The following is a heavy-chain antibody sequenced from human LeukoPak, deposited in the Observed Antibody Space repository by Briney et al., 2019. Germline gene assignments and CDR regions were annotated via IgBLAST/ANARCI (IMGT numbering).Heavy chain of an antibody. CDR2: IRYDGSEK. V-gene: IGHV3-30*02. CDR1: GFTFSSYG. J-gene: IGHJ5*02. Sequence: GGSLRLSCAASGFTFSSYGMHWVRQAPGKGLEWVAFIRYDGSEKYYVDSVKGRFTISRDNTKETVSLQMNSLRAEDTAVYYCARIYLKMASASWGQGTLVTVSS. CDR3: ARIYLKMASAS. D-gene: IGHD2-8*01.